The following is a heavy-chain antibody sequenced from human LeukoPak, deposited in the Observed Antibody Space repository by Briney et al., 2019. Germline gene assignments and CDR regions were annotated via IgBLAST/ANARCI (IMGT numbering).Heavy chain of an antibody. CDR2: IYYSGST. Sequence: SETLSLTCTVSGGSISSYYWSWIRQLPGKGLEWIGYIYYSGSTNYNPSLKSRVTISVDTSKNQFSLTLSSVTAADTAVYYCARERNYPKNYGMDVWGQGTTVTVS. CDR1: GGSISSYY. CDR3: ARERNYPKNYGMDV. J-gene: IGHJ6*02. D-gene: IGHD1-7*01. V-gene: IGHV4-59*12.